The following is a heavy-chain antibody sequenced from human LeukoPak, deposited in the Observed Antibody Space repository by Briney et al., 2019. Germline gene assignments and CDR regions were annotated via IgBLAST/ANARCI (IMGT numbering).Heavy chain of an antibody. CDR1: GFTFSSYW. V-gene: IGHV3-74*01. CDR2: INSDGSST. CDR3: AREGGIAAAGGDAFDI. D-gene: IGHD6-13*01. J-gene: IGHJ3*02. Sequence: GGSLRHSCAASGFTFSSYWMHWVRQAPGKGLVWVSRINSDGSSTSYADSVKGRFTISRDNAKNTLYLQMNSLRAEDTAVYYCAREGGIAAAGGDAFDIWGQGTMVTVSS.